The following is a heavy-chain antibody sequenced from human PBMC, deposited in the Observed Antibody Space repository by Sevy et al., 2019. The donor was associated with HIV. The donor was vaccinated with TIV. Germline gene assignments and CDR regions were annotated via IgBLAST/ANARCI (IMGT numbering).Heavy chain of an antibody. Sequence: GGSLRLSCAASVFTFSSYAIHWVRQAPGKGLEWVAVISYDGNNKYYADSVQGRFTVSRDNSKNTLYVQMNSLRAEDTAVYYCAKDHNLWSEGGFLHHWGQGTLVTVSS. CDR2: ISYDGNNK. D-gene: IGHD3-10*01. CDR1: VFTFSSYA. J-gene: IGHJ1*01. V-gene: IGHV3-30*18. CDR3: AKDHNLWSEGGFLHH.